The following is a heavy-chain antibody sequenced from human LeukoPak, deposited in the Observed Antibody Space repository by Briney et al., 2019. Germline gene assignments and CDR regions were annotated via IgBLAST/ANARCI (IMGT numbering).Heavy chain of an antibody. Sequence: ASVNVSCKASRYTFTGYYMHWVRQAPGQGREWMGWINPNSGGTNYAQKFQGRVTMNRDTSISTAYMELSRLRSDDTAVYYCARESDIVVVVAPFGYWGQGTLVTVSS. D-gene: IGHD2-15*01. CDR2: INPNSGGT. CDR3: ARESDIVVVVAPFGY. V-gene: IGHV1-2*02. J-gene: IGHJ4*02. CDR1: RYTFTGYY.